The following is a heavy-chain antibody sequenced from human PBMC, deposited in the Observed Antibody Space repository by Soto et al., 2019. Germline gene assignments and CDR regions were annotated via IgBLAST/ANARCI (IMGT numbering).Heavy chain of an antibody. CDR1: GFTFSSYG. CDR3: AKADSSGSGSYYNYFDY. CDR2: ISYDGSNK. V-gene: IGHV3-30*18. D-gene: IGHD3-10*01. Sequence: GGSLRLSCAASGFTFSSYGMHWVRQAPGKGLEWVAVISYDGSNKYYADSVKGRFTISRDNSKNTLYLQMNSLRAEDTAVYYCAKADSSGSGSYYNYFDYWGQGTLVTVSS. J-gene: IGHJ4*02.